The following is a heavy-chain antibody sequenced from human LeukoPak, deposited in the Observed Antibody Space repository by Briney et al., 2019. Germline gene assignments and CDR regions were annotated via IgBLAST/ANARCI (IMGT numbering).Heavy chain of an antibody. V-gene: IGHV3-30*03. Sequence: GGSRRLSCAASGITFRTYGMHWVRQAPGKGLEWVAVISYDGSDKYYADSVKGRFTISRDNSKNTLYLQMDSLTAEDTAVYYCASDRMCFDYWGQGTLVTVSS. CDR2: ISYDGSDK. CDR1: GITFRTYG. CDR3: ASDRMCFDY. D-gene: IGHD2/OR15-2a*01. J-gene: IGHJ4*02.